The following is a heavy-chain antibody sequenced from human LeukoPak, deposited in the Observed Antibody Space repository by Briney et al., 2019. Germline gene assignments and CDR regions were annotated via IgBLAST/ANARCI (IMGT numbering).Heavy chain of an antibody. CDR2: INHSGST. J-gene: IGHJ4*02. CDR1: GGSFSGYY. Sequence: PSETLSLTCAVYGGSFSGYYWSWIRQPPGKGLEWIGEINHSGSTNYNPSLKSRVTISVDTSKNQFSLKLSSVTAADTAVYYCARGGRQQLAYFDYWGQGTLVTVSS. V-gene: IGHV4-34*01. CDR3: ARGGRQQLAYFDY. D-gene: IGHD6-13*01.